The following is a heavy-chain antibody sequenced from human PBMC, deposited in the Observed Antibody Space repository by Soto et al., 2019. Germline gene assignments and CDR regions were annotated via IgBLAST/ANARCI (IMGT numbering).Heavy chain of an antibody. D-gene: IGHD1-7*01. CDR3: ARDSGRSELIDY. CDR1: GFTFSSYS. J-gene: IGHJ4*02. Sequence: PGGSLRISCAASGFTFSSYSMNWVRQAPGKGLEWVSSISSSSSYIYYADSVKGRFTISRDNAKNSLYLQMNSLRAEDTAVYYCARDSGRSELIDYWGQGTLVTVSS. V-gene: IGHV3-21*01. CDR2: ISSSSSYI.